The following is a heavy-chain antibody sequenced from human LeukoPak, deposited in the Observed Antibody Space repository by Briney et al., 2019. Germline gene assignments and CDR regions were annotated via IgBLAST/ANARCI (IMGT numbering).Heavy chain of an antibody. CDR1: GFTFSSYW. J-gene: IGHJ4*01. CDR3: ARYDWGSLDY. Sequence: GGSLSLSCAATGFTFSSYWMSWVRQARGKGLEWVANIKQDGSEKYSVDSVKGRFTISRDNAKNSLYLQMNSLRAEDTAVYYCARYDWGSLDYWGHGTLVTVSS. CDR2: IKQDGSEK. V-gene: IGHV3-7*01. D-gene: IGHD7-27*01.